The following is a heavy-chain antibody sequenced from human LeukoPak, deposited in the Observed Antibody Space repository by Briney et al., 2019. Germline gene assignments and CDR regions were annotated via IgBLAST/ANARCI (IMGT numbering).Heavy chain of an antibody. D-gene: IGHD3-3*01. V-gene: IGHV1-8*01. Sequence: ASVKVSCKASGYTFTSYDVNWVRQATGQGLEWMGWMNPNSGNTGYAQKFQGRVTMTRNTSISTAYMELSSLRSEDTAVYYCARLIGYYDFWSGYYHHYYYYYMDVWGKGTTVTVSS. CDR1: GYTFTSYD. CDR3: ARLIGYYDFWSGYYHHYYYYYMDV. J-gene: IGHJ6*03. CDR2: MNPNSGNT.